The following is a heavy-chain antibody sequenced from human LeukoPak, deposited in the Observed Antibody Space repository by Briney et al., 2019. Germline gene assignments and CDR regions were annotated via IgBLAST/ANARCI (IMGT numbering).Heavy chain of an antibody. J-gene: IGHJ6*02. CDR3: ATVHCSGGSCYDGSYYGMGV. CDR2: LSPSSTTI. CDR1: GFNFIVYR. Sequence: GSLRLSCAASGFNFIVYRMNWVRQAPGKGLEWLSYLSPSSTTIYYADSVKGRFTVSRDNAKNSLYLQMNSLRDEDTAVYYCATVHCSGGSCYDGSYYGMGVWGQGTTVTVSS. D-gene: IGHD2-15*01. V-gene: IGHV3-48*02.